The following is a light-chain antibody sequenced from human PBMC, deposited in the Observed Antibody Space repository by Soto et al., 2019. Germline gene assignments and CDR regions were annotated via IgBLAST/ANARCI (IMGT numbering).Light chain of an antibody. V-gene: IGKV1-39*01. CDR3: QHSTTWT. Sequence: DIQMTQSPSSLSASVGDRVAITCRASQTIDVYLNWYQQKPGKAPKLLIYAASSLQSGVPSRFSGSGSKTDFTLTITSLQPEDFATYSCQHSTTWTFGQGTKGDI. CDR2: AAS. CDR1: QTIDVY. J-gene: IGKJ1*01.